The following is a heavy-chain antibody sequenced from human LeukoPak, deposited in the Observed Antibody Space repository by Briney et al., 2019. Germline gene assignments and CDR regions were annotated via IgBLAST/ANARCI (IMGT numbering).Heavy chain of an antibody. CDR3: ARAGTEYSSSSGLGFDY. D-gene: IGHD6-6*01. CDR2: IYHSGST. CDR1: GGSISSGGYY. J-gene: IGHJ4*02. Sequence: SQTLSLTCTVSGGSISSGGYYWSWIRQPPGKGLEWIGYIYHSGSTYYNPSLKSRVTISVDTSKNQFSLKLSSVTAADTAVYYCARAGTEYSSSSGLGFDYWGQGTLVTVSS. V-gene: IGHV4-30-2*01.